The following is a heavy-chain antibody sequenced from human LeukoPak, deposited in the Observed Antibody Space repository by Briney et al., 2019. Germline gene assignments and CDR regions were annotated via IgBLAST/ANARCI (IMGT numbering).Heavy chain of an antibody. CDR1: GYTFTSYG. Sequence: GASVKVSCKASGYTFTSYGISWVRQAPGQGLEWMGWISAYNGNTNYAQKLQGRVTMTTDTSTSTVYMELRSLRSDDTAVYYCARGIKYGYDSSKRDDAFDIWGQGTMVTVSS. D-gene: IGHD3-22*01. CDR3: ARGIKYGYDSSKRDDAFDI. V-gene: IGHV1-18*01. J-gene: IGHJ3*02. CDR2: ISAYNGNT.